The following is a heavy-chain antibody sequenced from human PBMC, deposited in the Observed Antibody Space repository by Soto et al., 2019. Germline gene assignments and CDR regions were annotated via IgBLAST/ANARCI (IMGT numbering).Heavy chain of an antibody. CDR3: AKWSGYGDE. CDR1: GFTFSTYS. V-gene: IGHV3-23*01. J-gene: IGHJ4*02. CDR2: LSGGGINT. D-gene: IGHD5-12*01. Sequence: EVQLLESGGGLVQPGGSLRLSCAASGFTFSTYSMAGVRQAPGKGPEWVSGLSGGGINTFYADSVKGRFTISVDNSKNTVDLQMNSLRVEDTAVYYCAKWSGYGDEWGQGTLVTVSS.